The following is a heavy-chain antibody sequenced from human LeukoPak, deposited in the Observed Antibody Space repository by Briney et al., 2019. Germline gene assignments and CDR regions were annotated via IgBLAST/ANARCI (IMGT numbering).Heavy chain of an antibody. CDR2: ISSSGSTI. J-gene: IGHJ4*02. Sequence: GGSLRLSCAASGFTFSDYYMSWIRQAPGKGLEWVSYISSSGSTIYYADSVKGRFTISRDNAKNSLYLQMNSLRAEDTAVYYCAVGIAVAAPARVDYWGQGTLVTVSS. CDR1: GFTFSDYY. D-gene: IGHD6-19*01. V-gene: IGHV3-11*01. CDR3: AVGIAVAAPARVDY.